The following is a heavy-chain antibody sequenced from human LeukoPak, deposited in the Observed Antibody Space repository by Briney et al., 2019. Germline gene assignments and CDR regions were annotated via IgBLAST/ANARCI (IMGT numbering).Heavy chain of an antibody. D-gene: IGHD6-13*01. CDR3: ARVAAADYFDY. V-gene: IGHV1-18*01. Sequence: ASVKVSCKASDYTFISYGISWVRQAPGQGLEWMGWINPYNGYTNYVQKLQGRVTMTTETSTSTAYMELRSLRSDDTAVYYCARVAAADYFDYWGQGTLVTVSS. CDR1: DYTFISYG. CDR2: INPYNGYT. J-gene: IGHJ4*02.